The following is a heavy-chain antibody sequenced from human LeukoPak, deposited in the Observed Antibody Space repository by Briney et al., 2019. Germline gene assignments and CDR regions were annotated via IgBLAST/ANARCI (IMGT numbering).Heavy chain of an antibody. CDR3: ARLVVITGRYDY. CDR1: GFTFRSYE. V-gene: IGHV3-20*04. J-gene: IGHJ4*02. D-gene: IGHD3-22*01. CDR2: INWNGDST. Sequence: PGGSLRLSCAASGFTFRSYEMNWVRQAPGKGLEWVSGINWNGDSTGYADSVKGRFTISRDNAKNSLYLQMNSLRAEDTALYYCARLVVITGRYDYWGQGTLVTVSS.